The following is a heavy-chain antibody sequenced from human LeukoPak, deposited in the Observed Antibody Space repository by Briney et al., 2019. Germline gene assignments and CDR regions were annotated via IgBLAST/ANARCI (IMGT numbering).Heavy chain of an antibody. CDR2: IYRSGST. J-gene: IGHJ6*03. CDR3: ARGDCSGSICYSPMDV. Sequence: SETLSLTCTVSGGSISTDNFFYNWIRQPAGKGLEWIGSIYRSGSTNYNPSLKSRVTISVDTSKNQFSLKVSSVTAADTAVYYCARGDCSGSICYSPMDVWGTGTTVTVSS. D-gene: IGHD2-21*01. V-gene: IGHV4-61*02. CDR1: GGSISTDNFF.